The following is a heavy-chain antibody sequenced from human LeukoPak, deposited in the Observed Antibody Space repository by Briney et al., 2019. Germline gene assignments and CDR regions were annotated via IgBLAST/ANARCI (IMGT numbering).Heavy chain of an antibody. Sequence: PSETLSLTCTVSGGSISSYYWSWLRQPPGKGLEWIGYIYYSGSTNYNPSLKSRVTISVDTSKNQFSLKLSSVTAADTAVYYCARATWLPVGLYYYDSSGYYYYFDSWGQGTLVTVSS. V-gene: IGHV4-59*01. J-gene: IGHJ4*02. CDR2: IYYSGST. CDR3: ARATWLPVGLYYYDSSGYYYYFDS. D-gene: IGHD3-22*01. CDR1: GGSISSYY.